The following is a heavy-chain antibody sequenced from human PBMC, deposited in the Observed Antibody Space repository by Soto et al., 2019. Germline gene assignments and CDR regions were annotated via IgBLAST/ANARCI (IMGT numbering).Heavy chain of an antibody. CDR2: IYYSGST. D-gene: IGHD3-3*01. Sequence: SETLSLTCTVSGGSISSGGYYWSWIRQHPGKGLEWIGYIYYSGSTYYNPSLKSRVTISVDTSKNQFSLKLSSVTAADTAVYYCASLPYDFWSGYHGDAFDIWGQGTMVTVSS. CDR3: ASLPYDFWSGYHGDAFDI. CDR1: GGSISSGGYY. J-gene: IGHJ3*02. V-gene: IGHV4-31*03.